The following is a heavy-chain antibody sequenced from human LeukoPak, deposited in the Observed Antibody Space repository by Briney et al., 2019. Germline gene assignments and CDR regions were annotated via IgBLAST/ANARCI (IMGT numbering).Heavy chain of an antibody. Sequence: PSETLSLTCTVSGGSISSYYWSWIRQPAGKGPEWIGRIYTSGSTNYNPSLKSRVTISVDTSKNQFSLKLSSVTAADTAVYYCARVAVAGTIDYWGQGTLVTVSS. D-gene: IGHD6-19*01. CDR2: IYTSGST. CDR3: ARVAVAGTIDY. CDR1: GGSISSYY. V-gene: IGHV4-4*07. J-gene: IGHJ4*02.